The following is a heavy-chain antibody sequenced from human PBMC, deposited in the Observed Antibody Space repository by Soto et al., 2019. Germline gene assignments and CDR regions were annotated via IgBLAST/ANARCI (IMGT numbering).Heavy chain of an antibody. J-gene: IGHJ4*02. V-gene: IGHV3-48*02. CDR2: ITSSSGVI. Sequence: EVQLVESGGGLVQPGGSVRLSCAASGFTFSTYTMNWVRQAAGKGLEWVSYITSSSGVIFYADSVKGRFTVSRDNARNSLYLQMSSLRDEDTAVYYCATAFSLGGWGQGTLVTVSS. D-gene: IGHD3-16*01. CDR1: GFTFSTYT. CDR3: ATAFSLGG.